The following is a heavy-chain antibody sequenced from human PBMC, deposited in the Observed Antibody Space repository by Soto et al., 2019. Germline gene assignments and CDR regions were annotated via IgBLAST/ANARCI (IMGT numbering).Heavy chain of an antibody. CDR1: GGTSSSYA. V-gene: IGHV1-69*01. J-gene: IGHJ4*02. Sequence: QVQLVQSGAEVKKPGSSVKVSCKASGGTSSSYAISWVRQAPGQGLEWMGGIIPIFGTANYAQKFQGRVTITADESTSTAYMELSSLRSEDTAVYYCAREESHCSSTSCYVDYWGQGTLVTVSS. CDR3: AREESHCSSTSCYVDY. CDR2: IIPIFGTA. D-gene: IGHD2-2*01.